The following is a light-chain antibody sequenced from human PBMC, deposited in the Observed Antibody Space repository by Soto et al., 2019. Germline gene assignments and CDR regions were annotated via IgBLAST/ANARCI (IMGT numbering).Light chain of an antibody. CDR1: QSVLFSSNNKNY. V-gene: IGKV4-1*01. CDR2: WAS. Sequence: DIVMTQSPDSLAVSLGERATINCKSSQSVLFSSNNKNYLAWYQQKPGQPPKQLIYWASTRESGVPDRFSGSGSGTDFTLTISSLQAEDVAVYYCQHYNTWPWTFGQGTKVEV. CDR3: QHYNTWPWT. J-gene: IGKJ1*01.